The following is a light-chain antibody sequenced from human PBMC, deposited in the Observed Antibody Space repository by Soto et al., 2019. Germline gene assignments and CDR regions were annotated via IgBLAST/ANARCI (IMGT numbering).Light chain of an antibody. CDR3: SSYTSSSTRV. CDR2: EVS. J-gene: IGLJ1*01. Sequence: QSVLTQPASMSGSPGQSITISCTGTSSDIGTYNYVSWYQQHPGKAPKLMIYEVSNRPSGVSNRFSGSKSGNTASLTISGLQAEDEADYYCSSYTSSSTRVFGTGTKVTVL. CDR1: SSDIGTYNY. V-gene: IGLV2-14*01.